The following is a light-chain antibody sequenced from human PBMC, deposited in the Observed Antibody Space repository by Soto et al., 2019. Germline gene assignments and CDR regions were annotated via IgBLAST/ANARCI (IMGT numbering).Light chain of an antibody. CDR2: WAS. CDR3: QQCYTTQWT. Sequence: DIVMTQSPDSMAVSLGERATINCKSSQSVLFSYNNKNYLAWFQQKPGQPPKGXIYWASTRESGVPDRFSGSGSGTDFTLTISSLQVEDAAFYYCQQCYTTQWTFGQGTKV. CDR1: QSVLFSYNNKNY. V-gene: IGKV4-1*01. J-gene: IGKJ1*01.